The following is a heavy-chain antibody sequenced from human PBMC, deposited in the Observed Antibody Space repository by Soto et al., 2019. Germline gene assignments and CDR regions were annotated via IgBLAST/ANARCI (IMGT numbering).Heavy chain of an antibody. V-gene: IGHV4-39*01. J-gene: IGHJ4*02. CDR1: GGSISSRTFW. D-gene: IGHD4-4*01. CDR3: ARHPRDDYNYGGSGIFDY. CDR2: MYYSGSS. Sequence: QLQLQESGPGLVKPSETLSLTCSVSGGSISSRTFWWAWIRQPPGKGLEWIGDMYYSGSSYSSPSLKSRGTLSVDTSKNQLSLKLNSVTAAETAVYYCARHPRDDYNYGGSGIFDYWGQGTLVTVSS.